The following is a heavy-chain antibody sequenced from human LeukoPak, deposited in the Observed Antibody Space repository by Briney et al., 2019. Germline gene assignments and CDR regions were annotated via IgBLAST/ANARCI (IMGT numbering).Heavy chain of an antibody. J-gene: IGHJ5*02. D-gene: IGHD2-21*01. CDR2: INPNSGGT. V-gene: IGHV1-2*02. CDR1: GYTFTGYY. CDR3: ARVACGGDCYSHWFDP. Sequence: ASVKVSCKASGYTFTGYYMHWVRQAPGQGLEWMGWINPNSGGTNYAQKFQGRVTMTRDTSISTAYMELSRPRSDDTAVYYCARVACGGDCYSHWFDPWGQGTLVTVSS.